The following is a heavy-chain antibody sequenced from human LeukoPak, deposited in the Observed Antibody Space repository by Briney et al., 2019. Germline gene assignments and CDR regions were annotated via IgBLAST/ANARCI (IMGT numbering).Heavy chain of an antibody. D-gene: IGHD1-26*01. J-gene: IGHJ4*02. CDR1: GFTVNRNY. Sequence: PGGSLRLFCAASGFTVNRNYMSGVRQASGKGLGWVSVIYSGGSKYYADSVRGRFTISRDSSENTLYLQMNSLRAEDTAVYYCASDQSGSYYEVRFDYWGQGTLVTVSS. CDR2: IYSGGSK. CDR3: ASDQSGSYYEVRFDY. V-gene: IGHV3-53*01.